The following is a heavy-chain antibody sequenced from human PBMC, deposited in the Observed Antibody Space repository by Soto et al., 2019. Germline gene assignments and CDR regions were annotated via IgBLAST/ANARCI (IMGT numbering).Heavy chain of an antibody. CDR3: ARWTTEDAFDI. CDR1: VGTFSSYT. V-gene: IGHV1-69*02. D-gene: IGHD4-17*01. J-gene: IGHJ3*02. Sequence: QVQLVQSGAEVKKPGSSVKVSCKASVGTFSSYTISWVRQAPGQGLEWMGRIIPILGIANYAQKFQGSVTITADKSTSTAYMELSSLRSEDTAVYYCARWTTEDAFDIWGQGTMVTVSS. CDR2: IIPILGIA.